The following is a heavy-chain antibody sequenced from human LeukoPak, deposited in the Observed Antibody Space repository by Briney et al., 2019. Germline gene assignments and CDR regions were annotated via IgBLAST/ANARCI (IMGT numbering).Heavy chain of an antibody. CDR1: GFTFSSYE. CDR2: ISSSGSTI. CDR3: ARDISSPSGSYPDY. V-gene: IGHV3-48*03. J-gene: IGHJ4*02. Sequence: GGSLRLSCAASGFTFSSYEMNWVRQAPGKGLEWVSYISSSGSTIYYADSVKGRFTISRDNAKNSLYLQMNSLRAEDTAVYYCARDISSPSGSYPDYWGQGTLVTVSS. D-gene: IGHD1-26*01.